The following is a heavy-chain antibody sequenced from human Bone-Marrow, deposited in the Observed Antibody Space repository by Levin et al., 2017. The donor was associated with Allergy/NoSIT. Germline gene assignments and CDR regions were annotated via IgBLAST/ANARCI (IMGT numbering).Heavy chain of an antibody. CDR3: ARWGVQLELAGGGEGYYYYGMDV. CDR2: IYYSGST. D-gene: IGHD1-1*01. J-gene: IGHJ6*02. V-gene: IGHV4-59*01. CDR1: GGSISSYY. Sequence: SETLSLTCTVSGGSISSYYWSWIRQPPGKGLEWIGYIYYSGSTNYNPSLKSRVTISVDTSKNQFSLKLSSVTAADTAVYYCARWGVQLELAGGGEGYYYYGMDVWGQGTTVTVSS.